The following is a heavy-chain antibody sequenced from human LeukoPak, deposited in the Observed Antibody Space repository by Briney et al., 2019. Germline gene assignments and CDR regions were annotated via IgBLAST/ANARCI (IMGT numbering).Heavy chain of an antibody. J-gene: IGHJ4*02. CDR1: GFTFSSYV. D-gene: IGHD4-17*01. Sequence: GGSLRLSCAASGFTFSSYVMTWVRQAPGKGLEWVSAISGNGGSTYYADSVKGRFTISRDNSKNTLYLQMNSLRVEDTAAYYCAKMEAWTTVTGSGVDYWGQGTLVTVSS. CDR3: AKMEAWTTVTGSGVDY. CDR2: ISGNGGST. V-gene: IGHV3-23*01.